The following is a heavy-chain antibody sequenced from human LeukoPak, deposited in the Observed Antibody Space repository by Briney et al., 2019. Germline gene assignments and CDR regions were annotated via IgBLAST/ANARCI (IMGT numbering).Heavy chain of an antibody. CDR3: ARPRGCGSARCNNFDS. CDR1: GFDFSGFS. Sequence: HPGGSLRPSCVVSGFDFSGFSMSWVRQAPGKGLEWVAIMEEYGSYIFYVDSVKGRFIISRDNARNSLYLQMNNLRAEDTAVYYCARPRGCGSARCNNFDSWGQGTLVTVSS. D-gene: IGHD2-2*01. V-gene: IGHV3-7*01. CDR2: MEEYGSYI. J-gene: IGHJ4*02.